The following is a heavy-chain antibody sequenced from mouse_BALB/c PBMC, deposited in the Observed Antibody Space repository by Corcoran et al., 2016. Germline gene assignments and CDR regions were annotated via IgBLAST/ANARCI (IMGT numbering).Heavy chain of an antibody. Sequence: QVQLQQSGAELMKPGASVKISCKATGYTFSSYWIEWVKQRPGHGLAWLGEILPGRGSTNYNEKFKGKATFPADTSSNTAYMQLSSLTSEDSAGDYCARVNWAGAYWCQGTLVTVSA. D-gene: IGHD4-1*01. CDR1: GYTFSSYW. CDR2: ILPGRGST. J-gene: IGHJ3*01. V-gene: IGHV1-9*01. CDR3: ARVNWAGAY.